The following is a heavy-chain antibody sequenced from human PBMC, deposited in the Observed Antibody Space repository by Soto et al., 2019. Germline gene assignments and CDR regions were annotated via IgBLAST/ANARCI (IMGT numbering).Heavy chain of an antibody. D-gene: IGHD1-26*01. CDR2: IDPSDSYT. CDR1: GYSFTSYW. Sequence: PGESLKISCKGSGYSFTSYWISWVRQMPGKGLEWMGRIDPSDSYTNYSPSFQGHVTISADKSISTAYLQWSSLKASDTAMYYCARQNSGSYYYYYGMDVWGQGTTVTVSS. J-gene: IGHJ6*02. CDR3: ARQNSGSYYYYYGMDV. V-gene: IGHV5-10-1*01.